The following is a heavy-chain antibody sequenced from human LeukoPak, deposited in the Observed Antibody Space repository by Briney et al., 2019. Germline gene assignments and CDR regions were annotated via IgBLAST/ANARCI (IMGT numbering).Heavy chain of an antibody. CDR1: GFTFTGYY. V-gene: IGHV1-2*02. D-gene: IGHD6-13*01. J-gene: IGHJ6*02. CDR3: ARDFRITAAGTGYYYGMDV. CDR2: INPNRGAT. Sequence: ASVKVSCKASGFTFTGYYIHWVRQAPGQGLEWMGWINPNRGATNYAQNFQGRVTMTRDTSISTAYMELRRLRSDDTAVYYCARDFRITAAGTGYYYGMDVWGQGTTVTVSS.